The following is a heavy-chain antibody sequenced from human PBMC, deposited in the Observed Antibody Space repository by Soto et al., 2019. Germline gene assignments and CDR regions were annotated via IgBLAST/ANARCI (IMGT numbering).Heavy chain of an antibody. CDR3: ARGKIAAGLPLRYYGMDV. CDR1: GFTFSDYY. J-gene: IGHJ6*02. V-gene: IGHV3-11*01. Sequence: PGGSLRLSCAASGFTFSDYYMSWIRQAPGKGLEWVSYISSSGSTIYYADSVKGRFTISRDNAKNSLYLQMNSLRAEDTAVYYCARGKIAAGLPLRYYGMDVWGQGTTVTVSS. CDR2: ISSSGSTI. D-gene: IGHD6-13*01.